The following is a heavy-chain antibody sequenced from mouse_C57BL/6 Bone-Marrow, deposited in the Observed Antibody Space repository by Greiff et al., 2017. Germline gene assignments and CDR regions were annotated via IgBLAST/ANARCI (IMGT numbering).Heavy chain of an antibody. D-gene: IGHD2-3*01. CDR2: ISYDGSN. CDR1: GYSITSGYY. V-gene: IGHV3-6*01. Sequence: ESGPGLVKPSQSLSLTCSVTGYSITSGYYWNWIRQFPGNKLEWMGYISYDGSNNYNPSLKNRISITRDTSKNQFFLKLNSVTTEDTATYYCARAGYFYAMDDWGQGTSGTVSS. J-gene: IGHJ4*01. CDR3: ARAGYFYAMDD.